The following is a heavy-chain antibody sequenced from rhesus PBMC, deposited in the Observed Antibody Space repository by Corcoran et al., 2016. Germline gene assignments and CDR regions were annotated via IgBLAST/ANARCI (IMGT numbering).Heavy chain of an antibody. CDR3: ARSYSGSYSVIDY. J-gene: IGHJ4*01. CDR1: GGSVSSSNW. Sequence: QVQLQESGPGLVKPSETLSLTCAVSGGSVSSSNWWSWIRQPPGKGLEWIGYISGSSGSTYYNPSLKSRVTISTYTSKNQFSLKLSSVTAADTAVYYCARSYSGSYSVIDYWGQGVLVTVSS. CDR2: ISGSSGST. D-gene: IGHD3-16*01. V-gene: IGHV4-65*01.